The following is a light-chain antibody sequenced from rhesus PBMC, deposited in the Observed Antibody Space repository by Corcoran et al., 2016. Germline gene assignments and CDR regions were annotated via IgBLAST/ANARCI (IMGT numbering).Light chain of an antibody. CDR3: QQGYSYPRT. CDR2: SAS. J-gene: IGKJ1*01. V-gene: IGKV1S9*01. Sequence: DIQMTQSPSSLSASVGDRVTITCQASQSLSNYLNWYQQKPGKIPKLLIYSASSLHSGIPSRFSGSGSWTDLNLTISSLQPEDFATYYCQQGYSYPRTFGQGTKVEIK. CDR1: QSLSNY.